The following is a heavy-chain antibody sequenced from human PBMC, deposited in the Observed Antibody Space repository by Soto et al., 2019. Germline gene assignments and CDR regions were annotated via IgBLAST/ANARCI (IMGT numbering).Heavy chain of an antibody. D-gene: IGHD6-13*01. CDR3: AKNGRAAAMYNWFDP. J-gene: IGHJ5*02. CDR2: ISGSGGTT. CDR1: GFTFSSYA. Sequence: EVQLLESGGGLVQPGGSLRLSCTGSGFTFSSYAMNWVRQAPGKGLECVSTISGSGGTTYYADSVKGRFTISRDNSKNTLYLQMSSLRAEATAVYYCAKNGRAAAMYNWFDPWGQGTLFTVSS. V-gene: IGHV3-23*01.